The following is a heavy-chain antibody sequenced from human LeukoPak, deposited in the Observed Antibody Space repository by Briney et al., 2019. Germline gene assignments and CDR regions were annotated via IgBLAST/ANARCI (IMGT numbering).Heavy chain of an antibody. D-gene: IGHD3-22*01. CDR2: ISYDRSNK. CDR1: GFTFSSYG. CDR3: AKAATMIVVPIPIVPFDY. Sequence: GGSLRLSCAASGFTFSSYGMHWVRQAPGKGLEWVAVISYDRSNKYYADSVKGRFTISRDNSKNTLYLQMNSLRAEDTAVYYCAKAATMIVVPIPIVPFDYWGQGTLVTVSS. V-gene: IGHV3-30*18. J-gene: IGHJ4*02.